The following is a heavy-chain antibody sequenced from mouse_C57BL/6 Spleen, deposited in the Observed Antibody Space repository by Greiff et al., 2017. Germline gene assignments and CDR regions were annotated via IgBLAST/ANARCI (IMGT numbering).Heavy chain of an antibody. V-gene: IGHV1-26*01. Sequence: EVQLQQSGPELVKPGASVKISCKASGYTFTDYYMNWVKQSHGKSLEWIGDINPNNGGTSYNQKFKGKATLTVDKSSSTAYMELRSLTSEDSAVYYCARSDYYGSSPYFDYWGQGTTPPVSS. CDR2: INPNNGGT. J-gene: IGHJ2*01. CDR1: GYTFTDYY. CDR3: ARSDYYGSSPYFDY. D-gene: IGHD1-1*01.